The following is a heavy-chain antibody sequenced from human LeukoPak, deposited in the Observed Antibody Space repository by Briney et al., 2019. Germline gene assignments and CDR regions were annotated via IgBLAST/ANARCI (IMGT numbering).Heavy chain of an antibody. Sequence: SETLSLTCAVYGGSFSGYYWSWIRQPPGKGLEWIGEINHSGSTNYNPSLKSRVTISVDTSKNQFSLKLSSVTAADTAAYYCARGVYGSGTFSRFGWFDPWGQGTLVTVSS. J-gene: IGHJ5*02. CDR2: INHSGST. V-gene: IGHV4-34*01. CDR1: GGSFSGYY. D-gene: IGHD3-10*01. CDR3: ARGVYGSGTFSRFGWFDP.